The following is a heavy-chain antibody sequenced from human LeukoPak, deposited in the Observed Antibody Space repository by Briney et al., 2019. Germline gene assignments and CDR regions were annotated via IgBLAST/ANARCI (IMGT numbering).Heavy chain of an antibody. J-gene: IGHJ3*02. CDR2: ISGRSDSI. CDR3: ARDFWASDAFDI. D-gene: IGHD3-3*01. V-gene: IGHV3-23*01. CDR1: GFTFSSYA. Sequence: GGTLRLSCTASGFTFSSYAMSWVRQAPGKGLEWVSTISGRSDSIYYADSVKGRFTISRDNSKNTLYLQMNSLRAEDTAVYYCARDFWASDAFDIWGQGTMVTVSS.